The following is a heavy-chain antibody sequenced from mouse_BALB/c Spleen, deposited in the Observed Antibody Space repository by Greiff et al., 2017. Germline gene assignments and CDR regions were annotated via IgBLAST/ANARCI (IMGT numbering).Heavy chain of an antibody. D-gene: IGHD2-3*01. CDR1: GFAFSSYD. CDR2: ISSGGGST. CDR3: ARHGGYDGYYVYAMDY. V-gene: IGHV5-12-1*01. J-gene: IGHJ4*01. Sequence: EVQRVESGGGLVQPGGSLKLSCAASGFAFSSYDMSWVRQTPEKRLEWVAYISSGGGSTYYPDTVKGRFTISRDNAKNTLYLQMSSLKSEDTAMYYCARHGGYDGYYVYAMDYWGQGTSVTVSS.